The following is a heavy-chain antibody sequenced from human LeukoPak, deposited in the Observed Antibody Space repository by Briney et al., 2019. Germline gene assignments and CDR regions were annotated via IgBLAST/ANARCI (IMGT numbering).Heavy chain of an antibody. J-gene: IGHJ4*02. CDR3: ARGNIKFDY. V-gene: IGHV3-23*01. CDR2: ISDSGGGT. Sequence: GGSLRLSCAASGFTFSSYVMNWVRQAPGKGLEWVSGISDSGGGTYYADSVKGRFTISRDNAKKSLYLQMNSLRAEDTAVYYCARGNIKFDYWGQGTLVTVSS. CDR1: GFTFSSYV.